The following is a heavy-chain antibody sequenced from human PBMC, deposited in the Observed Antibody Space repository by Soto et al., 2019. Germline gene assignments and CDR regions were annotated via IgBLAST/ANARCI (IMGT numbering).Heavy chain of an antibody. CDR2: IYYSGST. CDR1: GGSISSSSYY. J-gene: IGHJ4*02. Sequence: QLQLQESSPGLVKPSETLSLTCTVSGGSISSSSYYWGWIRQSPGKGLEWIGSIYYSGSTYYNPSLKSRITISVDTSKNQFSLKLSSVTAADTAVYYCARHVYRSSYFDYLGQGTLVTVSS. D-gene: IGHD6-13*01. CDR3: ARHVYRSSYFDY. V-gene: IGHV4-39*01.